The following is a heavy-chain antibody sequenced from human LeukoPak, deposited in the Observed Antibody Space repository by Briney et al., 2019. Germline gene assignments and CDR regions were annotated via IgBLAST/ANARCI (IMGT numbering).Heavy chain of an antibody. CDR1: GGSISSYY. J-gene: IGHJ1*01. D-gene: IGHD3-22*01. V-gene: IGHV4-59*01. Sequence: SETLSLTCTVSGGSISSYYWSWIRQPPGKGLEWIGYIYYSGSTNYNPSLKSRVTISIYTSKNQFSLKLSSVTAADTAVYYCARLKYYYDSSGYRAEYFQHWGQGTLVTVSS. CDR3: ARLKYYYDSSGYRAEYFQH. CDR2: IYYSGST.